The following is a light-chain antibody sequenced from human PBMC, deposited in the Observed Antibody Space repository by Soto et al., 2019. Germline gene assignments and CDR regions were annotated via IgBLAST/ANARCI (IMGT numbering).Light chain of an antibody. J-gene: IGKJ1*01. CDR3: QQYNSYSPWT. CDR2: DAS. V-gene: IGKV1-5*01. Sequence: IKMTQSPSTLSASVGSTGTITCRSSRSISSWLAWYQQKPGKAPKLLIYDASSLASGVPSRFSGSGSGTEFTLTISSLQPDDFAAYYCQQYNSYSPWTFGQGTKVDIK. CDR1: RSISSW.